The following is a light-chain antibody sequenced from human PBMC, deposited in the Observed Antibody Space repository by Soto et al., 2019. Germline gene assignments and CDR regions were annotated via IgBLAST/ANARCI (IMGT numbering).Light chain of an antibody. V-gene: IGKV3-11*01. Sequence: EIVLTQSPATLSLSPGERATLSCRASQYVSSFLAWYQQKAGQAPRLLIYDASHRATGIPARFSGSGSGTDFTLTINSLEPEDFAIYYCQQADSFPWTFGQGTRVEIK. CDR1: QYVSSF. CDR3: QQADSFPWT. CDR2: DAS. J-gene: IGKJ1*01.